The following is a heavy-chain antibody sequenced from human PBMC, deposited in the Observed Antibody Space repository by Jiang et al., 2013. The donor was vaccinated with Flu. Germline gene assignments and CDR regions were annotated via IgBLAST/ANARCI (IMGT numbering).Heavy chain of an antibody. CDR3: SGGSGPDY. J-gene: IGHJ4*02. CDR2: TYYRSKWYN. V-gene: IGHV6-1*01. CDR1: GDSVSSNSAA. Sequence: SQTLSLTCAISGDSVSSNSAAWNWIRQSPSRGLEWLGRTYYRSKWYNEYAVSVKSRITINPDTSKNQFTLHLNSVTPDDTAVYYCSGGSGPDYWGQGTQVTVSS. D-gene: IGHD3-16*01.